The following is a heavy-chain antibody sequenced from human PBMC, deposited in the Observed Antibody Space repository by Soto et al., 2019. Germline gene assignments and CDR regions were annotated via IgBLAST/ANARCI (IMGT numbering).Heavy chain of an antibody. Sequence: QVQLQESGPGLVKPSQTLSLTCSVSGGSISRGDYYWSWIRQHPGRGLEWIGYIYHSGSTYYNPSLKSRVFISPDTSKSQFSLKLSSVTAADTAVYRCARVGSDFDAFDIWGQGTMVTVSS. D-gene: IGHD3-16*01. CDR3: ARVGSDFDAFDI. V-gene: IGHV4-31*03. CDR2: IYHSGST. CDR1: GGSISRGDYY. J-gene: IGHJ3*02.